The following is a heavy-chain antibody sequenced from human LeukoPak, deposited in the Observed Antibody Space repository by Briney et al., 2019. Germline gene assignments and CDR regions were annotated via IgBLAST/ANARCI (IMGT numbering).Heavy chain of an antibody. V-gene: IGHV3-23*01. CDR3: ARVVALVRGVISDAFDI. Sequence: GGSLRLSCAASGFTFSSYAMSWVRQAPGKGLEWVSGISDSGAGAYYTDSVKGRFTISRDNSKNTLYLQMNTLRVEDTAVYYCARVVALVRGVISDAFDIWGQGTVVTVSS. CDR2: ISDSGAGA. J-gene: IGHJ3*02. D-gene: IGHD3-10*01. CDR1: GFTFSSYA.